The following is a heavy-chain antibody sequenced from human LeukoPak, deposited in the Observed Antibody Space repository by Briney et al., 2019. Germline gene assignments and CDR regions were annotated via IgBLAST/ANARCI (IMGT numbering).Heavy chain of an antibody. Sequence: PSETLSLTCSVSGDSLTSGFYWSWLRQPPGKGLEWIGYVYYSGSTNYNPSLKSRVTISADTSKNQFSLKLSSVTAADTAVYYCARDRDGYTAYWGQGTLVTVSS. J-gene: IGHJ4*02. V-gene: IGHV4-59*12. D-gene: IGHD5-24*01. CDR3: ARDRDGYTAY. CDR2: VYYSGST. CDR1: GDSLTSGFY.